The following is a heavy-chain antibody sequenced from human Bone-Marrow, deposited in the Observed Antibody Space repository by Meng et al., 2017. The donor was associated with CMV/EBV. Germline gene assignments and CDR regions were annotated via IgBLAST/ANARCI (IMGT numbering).Heavy chain of an antibody. CDR3: TTDRYCSTATCYRVGVDY. CDR2: IKSKADDGTT. Sequence: GESLKISCAASEFTFSNAWMSWVRQAPGKGLEWVGRIKSKADDGTTDYAAPVKGRFTISRDDSKNTLYLQMNSLKTEDTAVYYCTTDRYCSTATCYRVGVDYWGQGTLVTVYS. J-gene: IGHJ4*02. CDR1: EFTFSNAW. V-gene: IGHV3-15*01. D-gene: IGHD2-2*02.